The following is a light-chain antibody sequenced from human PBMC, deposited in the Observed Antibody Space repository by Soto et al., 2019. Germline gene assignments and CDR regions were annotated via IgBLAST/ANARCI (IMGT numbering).Light chain of an antibody. V-gene: IGLV1-47*01. CDR1: SSNIGKNY. CDR2: NIN. J-gene: IGLJ2*01. Sequence: QSVLTQPPSASGAPGQRVTISCSGGSSNIGKNYVYWYQQLPGAAPKLLIYNINQRPSGVPDRFSASKSGTSASLVISGLRSEDEADYHCAAWDDSLNGVAFGGGTKVTVL. CDR3: AAWDDSLNGVA.